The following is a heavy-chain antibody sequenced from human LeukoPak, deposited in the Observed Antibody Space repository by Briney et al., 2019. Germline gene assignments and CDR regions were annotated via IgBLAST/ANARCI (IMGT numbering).Heavy chain of an antibody. J-gene: IGHJ4*02. CDR3: ARGLGSYDSSELTWPMISF. CDR2: MNPDSGDT. Sequence: GASVKVSCKASGGTFSSYAISWVRQATGHGLEWMGWMNPDSGDTAYAQKFQGRITMTRSTSITTAYMELSSLRSEDTAVYYCARGLGSYDSSELTWPMISFWGQGTQVTVSS. CDR1: GGTFSSYA. V-gene: IGHV1-8*02. D-gene: IGHD3-22*01.